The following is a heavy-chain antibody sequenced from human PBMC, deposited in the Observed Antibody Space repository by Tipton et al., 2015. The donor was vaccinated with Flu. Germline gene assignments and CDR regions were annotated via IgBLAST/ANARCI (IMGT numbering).Heavy chain of an antibody. J-gene: IGHJ6*02. CDR3: ARGLYDFWSGYPPSYGMDV. Sequence: TLSLTCTVSGGSISNYYWNWIRQPAGKGLEWIGRIYTSGSTNYNPSLKSRVTMSVDTSKNQFSLKLSSVTAADTAVYYCARGLYDFWSGYPPSYGMDVWGQGTTVPVSS. CDR2: IYTSGST. V-gene: IGHV4-4*07. CDR1: GGSISNYY. D-gene: IGHD3-3*01.